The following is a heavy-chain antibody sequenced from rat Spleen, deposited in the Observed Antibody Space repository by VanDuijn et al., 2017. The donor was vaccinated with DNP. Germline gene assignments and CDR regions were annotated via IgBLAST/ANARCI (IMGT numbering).Heavy chain of an antibody. V-gene: IGHV5-22*01. CDR3: ARHVLPLRVWDY. D-gene: IGHD1-4*01. CDR2: ISYDGGRT. J-gene: IGHJ2*01. Sequence: EVQLVEAGGGLVQPGRSLKLSCAASGFIISDYYMAWVRQAPTKGLEWVAYISYDGGRTYNGDSVKGRFTISRDNAKNTLYLQMNRLRSEDTATYYCARHVLPLRVWDYWGQGVMVTVSS. CDR1: GFIISDYY.